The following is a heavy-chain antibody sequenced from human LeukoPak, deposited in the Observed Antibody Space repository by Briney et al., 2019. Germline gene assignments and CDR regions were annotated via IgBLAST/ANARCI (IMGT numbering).Heavy chain of an antibody. V-gene: IGHV3-30*03. CDR1: GFTFSSYG. CDR2: ISYDGSNK. CDR3: ARDRIAVAAPAEYFQH. Sequence: GGSLRLSCAASGFTFSSYGMHWVLQAPGRGLEWVTVISYDGSNKYYADSVKGRFTISRDNSKNTLYLQMNSLRAEDTAVYYCARDRIAVAAPAEYFQHWGQGTLVTVSS. D-gene: IGHD6-19*01. J-gene: IGHJ1*01.